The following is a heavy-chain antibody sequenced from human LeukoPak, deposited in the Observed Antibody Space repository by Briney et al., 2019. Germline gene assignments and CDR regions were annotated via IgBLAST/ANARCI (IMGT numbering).Heavy chain of an antibody. D-gene: IGHD2-15*01. Sequence: PGGSLRLSCAASGFTLDDYAMHWVRQAAGKGLEWVSLISGDGGSTYYADSVKGRFTISRDNCNNSLYLQMNSLRTEDPAFYYCAKDIDIVVVVAATGDAFDIWAQGTIVTVSS. CDR2: ISGDGGST. CDR3: AKDIDIVVVVAATGDAFDI. V-gene: IGHV3-43*02. CDR1: GFTLDDYA. J-gene: IGHJ3*02.